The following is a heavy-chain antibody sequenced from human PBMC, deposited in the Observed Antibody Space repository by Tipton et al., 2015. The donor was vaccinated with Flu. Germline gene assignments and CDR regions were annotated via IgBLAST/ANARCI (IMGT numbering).Heavy chain of an antibody. CDR1: GFTFSRYA. CDR2: ISGGGGST. V-gene: IGHV3-23*01. D-gene: IGHD1-26*01. J-gene: IGHJ4*02. CDR3: AEGFVTRGAHFEY. Sequence: SLRLSCAASGFTFSRYAMSWVRQAPGKGLEWVSAISGGGGSTYFADSVKGRFTISRGNSKNKVYLQMNRLRAEDTAIYYCAEGFVTRGAHFEYWGQGTLVTVSS.